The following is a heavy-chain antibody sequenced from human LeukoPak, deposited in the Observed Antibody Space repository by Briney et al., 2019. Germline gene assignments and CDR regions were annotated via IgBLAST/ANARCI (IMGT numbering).Heavy chain of an antibody. CDR2: IIPILGIA. CDR1: GGTFSSYA. V-gene: IGHV1-69*10. Sequence: SVKVSCKASGGTFSSYAISWVRQAPGQGLEWMGGIIPILGIANYAQKFQGRVTITADKSTSTAYMELSSLRSEDTAVYYCARDRKVASHYYYYYMDVWGKGTTVTVSS. J-gene: IGHJ6*03. D-gene: IGHD2-21*01. CDR3: ARDRKVASHYYYYYMDV.